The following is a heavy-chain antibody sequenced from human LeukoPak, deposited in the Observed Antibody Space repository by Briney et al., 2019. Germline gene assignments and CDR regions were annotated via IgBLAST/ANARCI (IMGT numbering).Heavy chain of an antibody. Sequence: GSLRLSCAASGLTFSSYGMHWVRQAPGKGLEWVAVISYDGSNKYYADSVKGRFTISRDNSKNTLYLQMNSLRAEDTAVYYCAKDQACSSTSCWGYYYYYYGMDVWGQGTTVTVSS. CDR3: AKDQACSSTSCWGYYYYYYGMDV. D-gene: IGHD2-2*01. V-gene: IGHV3-30*18. CDR1: GLTFSSYG. CDR2: ISYDGSNK. J-gene: IGHJ6*02.